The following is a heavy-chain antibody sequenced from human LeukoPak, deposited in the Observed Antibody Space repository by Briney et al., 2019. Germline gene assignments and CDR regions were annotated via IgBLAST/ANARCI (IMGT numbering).Heavy chain of an antibody. CDR2: IKQDGSEK. Sequence: QPGGSLRLSCAASGFTFSDYWMSWVRQAPRKGLEWVANIKQDGSEKHYVDSVKGRFTISRDNAKNSLYLQMNSLRAEDTAVYYCARDLYGDYSPFDYWGQGTLVTVSS. J-gene: IGHJ4*02. CDR3: ARDLYGDYSPFDY. CDR1: GFTFSDYW. D-gene: IGHD4-17*01. V-gene: IGHV3-7*04.